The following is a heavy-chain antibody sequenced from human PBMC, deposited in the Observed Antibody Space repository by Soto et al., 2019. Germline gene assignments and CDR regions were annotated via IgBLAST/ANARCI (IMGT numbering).Heavy chain of an antibody. D-gene: IGHD3-16*01. CDR2: IIPILNLV. CDR1: GDSFNDYA. Sequence: VQLEQSETEVRKPGSSVKLSCKTSGDSFNDYAISWVRQAPGQGLEWLGGIIPILNLVRYAEKFQGRVSISAPDSTGTAYLEVTRLRSEDTATYYCATATDSTPGGRFDVWGLGTTVSVSS. J-gene: IGHJ6*02. V-gene: IGHV1-69*01. CDR3: ATATDSTPGGRFDV.